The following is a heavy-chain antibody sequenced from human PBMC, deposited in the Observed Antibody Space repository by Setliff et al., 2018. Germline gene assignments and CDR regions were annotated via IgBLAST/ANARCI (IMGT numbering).Heavy chain of an antibody. CDR3: ARGYRGVQAVYYYYYMDV. CDR2: IYYSGST. V-gene: IGHV4-59*01. D-gene: IGHD3-10*01. J-gene: IGHJ6*03. Sequence: PSETLSLTCTVSGGSISSYYWSWIRQPPGKGLEWIGYIYYSGSTNYNPSLKSRVTISVDTSKNQFSLKLSSVTAADTAVYYCARGYRGVQAVYYYYYMDVWGKGTTVTVS. CDR1: GGSISSYY.